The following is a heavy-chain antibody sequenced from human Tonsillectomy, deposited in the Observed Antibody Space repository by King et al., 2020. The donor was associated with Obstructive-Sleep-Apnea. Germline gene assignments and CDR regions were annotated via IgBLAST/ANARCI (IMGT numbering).Heavy chain of an antibody. D-gene: IGHD3-10*01. CDR2: IIPNSGAT. CDR1: GYTFTGYY. J-gene: IGHJ4*02. Sequence: VQLVQSGAEVKKPGASVKVSCKASGYTFTGYYIHWVRQAPGQGLEWMGWIIPNSGATQYAQKFQGRVTMTRDTSISTAYMDLSRLRSDDTAIYYCARDMSAYDSTSPAYWGQGTLVTVSS. CDR3: ARDMSAYDSTSPAY. V-gene: IGHV1-2*02.